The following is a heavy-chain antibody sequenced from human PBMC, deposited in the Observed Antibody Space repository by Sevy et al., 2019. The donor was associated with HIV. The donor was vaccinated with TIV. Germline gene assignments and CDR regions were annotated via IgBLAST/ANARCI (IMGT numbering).Heavy chain of an antibody. V-gene: IGHV4-59*08. J-gene: IGHJ4*02. Sequence: SETLSLTCTVSGGSITSLYWNWIRQPPGKGLEWIANIYYNGHINYNPSLKSRVTLSLETSKNQFSRRLSSVTAADTAMYYCAGENALGRGYSWGQGTLVTVSS. CDR2: IYYNGHI. CDR3: AGENALGRGYS. D-gene: IGHD3-16*01. CDR1: GGSITSLY.